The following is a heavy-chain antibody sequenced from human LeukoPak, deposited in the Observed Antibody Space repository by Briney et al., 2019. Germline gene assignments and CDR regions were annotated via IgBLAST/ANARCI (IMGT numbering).Heavy chain of an antibody. CDR2: MWPDGSHK. J-gene: IGHJ4*02. CDR3: VKDGTSYQFDY. CDR1: GFTFNNYV. D-gene: IGHD1-26*01. Sequence: GGSLRLSCAASGFTFNNYVMHWVRQTPGKGLEWVAFMWPDGSHKNYANSVKGLFTISRDNSKNTTYLEMNSLRTEDTAVYYCVKDGTSYQFDYWGQGTLVTVSS. V-gene: IGHV3-30*02.